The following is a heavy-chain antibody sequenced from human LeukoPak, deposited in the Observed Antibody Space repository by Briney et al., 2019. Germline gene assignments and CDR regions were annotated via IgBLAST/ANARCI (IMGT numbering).Heavy chain of an antibody. CDR2: IYTRGST. J-gene: IGHJ5*02. Sequence: PSETLSLTCTVSGGSISSYYWRWIRQPAGKGLEWIGRIYTRGSTNYNPSLKSRVTISVDTSKNQFSLKLSSVTAADTAVYYCARHEGSIVVVPAARTYVSRFNNWFDPWGQGTLVTVSS. V-gene: IGHV4-4*07. CDR3: ARHEGSIVVVPAARTYVSRFNNWFDP. D-gene: IGHD2-2*01. CDR1: GGSISSYY.